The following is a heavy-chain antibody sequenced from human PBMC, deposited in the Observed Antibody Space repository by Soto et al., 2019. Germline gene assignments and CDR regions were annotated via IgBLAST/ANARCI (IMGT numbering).Heavy chain of an antibody. CDR2: IYHSGST. D-gene: IGHD4-4*01. J-gene: IGHJ4*02. CDR3: GRGGGVTTTGDDY. Sequence: QLQLQESGSGLVKPSQTLSLTCAVSGGSINTATHSWSWIRQPPGKGLEWIGYIYHSGSTYYNPSLKRRVTRSIDKSNNQFSLRLSSVTAADTAVYSCGRGGGVTTTGDDYWGQGILVTVSS. CDR1: GGSINTATHS. V-gene: IGHV4-30-2*01.